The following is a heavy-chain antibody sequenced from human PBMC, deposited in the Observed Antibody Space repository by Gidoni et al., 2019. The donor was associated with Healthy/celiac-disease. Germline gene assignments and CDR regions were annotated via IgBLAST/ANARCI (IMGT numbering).Heavy chain of an antibody. J-gene: IGHJ4*02. D-gene: IGHD6-25*01. V-gene: IGHV1-3*01. CDR1: GYTFTSYA. CDR3: ARDWWGIAAVFDY. CDR2: INAGTGNT. Sequence: QVQLVQSGAEVKKPGASVKVSCKASGYTFTSYAMHWVRQAPGQRLEWMGWINAGTGNTKYSQKFQGRVTITRDTSASTAYMELSSLRSEDTAVYYCARDWWGIAAVFDYWGQGTLVTVSS.